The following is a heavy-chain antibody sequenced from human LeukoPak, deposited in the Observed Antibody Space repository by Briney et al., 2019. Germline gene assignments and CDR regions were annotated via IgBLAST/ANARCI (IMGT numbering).Heavy chain of an antibody. CDR1: GASLRGSY. Sequence: PSETLSLTCAVQGASLRGSYWSWIRQPPGKGLQWIGQIDHSGSTHSIPSLKSRVTISLDASQSQVSLKVNSVTAADTAVYFCARGGNGWYFDLWGRGTLVTVSS. D-gene: IGHD1-14*01. V-gene: IGHV4-34*01. CDR2: IDHSGST. CDR3: ARGGNGWYFDL. J-gene: IGHJ2*01.